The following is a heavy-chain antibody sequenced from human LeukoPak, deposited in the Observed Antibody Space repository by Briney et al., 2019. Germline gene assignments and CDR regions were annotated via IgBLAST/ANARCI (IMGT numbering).Heavy chain of an antibody. D-gene: IGHD4-17*01. CDR2: ISSSSSYI. V-gene: IGHV3-21*04. CDR1: GGSISSSN. J-gene: IGHJ4*02. Sequence: PSGTLSLTCAVSGGSISSSNWWSWVRQAPGKGLEWVSSISSSSSYIYYADSVKGRFTISRDNSKNTLYLQMNSLRAEDTAVYYCAKDSRDSTVTKYYFDYWGQGTLVTVSS. CDR3: AKDSRDSTVTKYYFDY.